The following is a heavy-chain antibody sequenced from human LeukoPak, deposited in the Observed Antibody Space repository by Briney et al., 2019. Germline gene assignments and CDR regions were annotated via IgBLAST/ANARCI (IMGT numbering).Heavy chain of an antibody. V-gene: IGHV3-15*01. D-gene: IGHD3-16*02. Sequence: PGGSLRLSCAASGFYFNDAWMTWVRQAPGKGLEWVARLKSKRSGGTSDYAAPVKGRFTISRDDSKETLYLQMNSLTIEDTAVYYCRWVKSFYLGLDVWGQGTTVTVSS. J-gene: IGHJ6*02. CDR1: GFYFNDAW. CDR3: RWVKSFYLGLDV. CDR2: LKSKRSGGTS.